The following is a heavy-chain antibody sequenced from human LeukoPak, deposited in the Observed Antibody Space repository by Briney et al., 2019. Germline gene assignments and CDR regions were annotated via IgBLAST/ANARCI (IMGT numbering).Heavy chain of an antibody. CDR3: ASQRAISRSAYGLDV. D-gene: IGHD6-13*01. J-gene: IGHJ6*02. CDR2: IYTGGST. V-gene: IGHV3-66*02. CDR1: GFTVSSTY. Sequence: GGSLRLSCAASGFTVSSTYMSWVRQAPGKGLEWASVIYTGGSTFYADSVKDRFTISRDTSTNTLYLQMNSLRGEDTAVYYCASQRAISRSAYGLDVWGQGTTVTVSS.